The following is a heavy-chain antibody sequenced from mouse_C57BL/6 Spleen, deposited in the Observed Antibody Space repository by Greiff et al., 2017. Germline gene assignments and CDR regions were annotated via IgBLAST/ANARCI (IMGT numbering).Heavy chain of an antibody. CDR1: GYTFTDYE. Sequence: VQLQQSGAELVRPGASVTLSCKASGYTFTDYEMHWVKQTPVHGLEWIGAIDPETGGTAYNQKFKGKAILTADKSSSTAYMELRSLTSEDSAVYYCTGVTTARGDYWGQGTTLTVSS. CDR3: TGVTTARGDY. J-gene: IGHJ2*01. V-gene: IGHV1-15*01. CDR2: IDPETGGT. D-gene: IGHD1-2*01.